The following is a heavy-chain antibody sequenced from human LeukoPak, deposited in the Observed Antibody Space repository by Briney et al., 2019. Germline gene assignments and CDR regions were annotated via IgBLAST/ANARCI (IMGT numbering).Heavy chain of an antibody. J-gene: IGHJ5*02. CDR2: INPNSGGT. CDR3: ARELVVPAAMYGIDP. V-gene: IGHV1-2*02. D-gene: IGHD2-2*01. Sequence: GASVKVSCKASGYTFTGYYMHWVRPAPGQGLEWMGWINPNSGGTNYAQKFQGRVTMTRDTSISTAYMELSRLRSDDTAVYYCARELVVPAAMYGIDPWGQGTLVTVSS. CDR1: GYTFTGYY.